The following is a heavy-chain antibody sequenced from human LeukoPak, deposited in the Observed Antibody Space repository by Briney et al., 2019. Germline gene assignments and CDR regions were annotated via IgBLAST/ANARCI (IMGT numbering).Heavy chain of an antibody. CDR2: IYYSGST. J-gene: IGHJ3*02. CDR3: ASPVAGTDPGAFDI. Sequence: PSETLSLTCAVYGGSFSGYYWSWIRQPPGKGLEWIGYIYYSGSTNYNPSLKSRVTISVDTSKNQFSLKLSSVTAADTAVYYCASPVAGTDPGAFDIWGQGTMVTVSS. V-gene: IGHV4-59*08. D-gene: IGHD6-19*01. CDR1: GGSFSGYY.